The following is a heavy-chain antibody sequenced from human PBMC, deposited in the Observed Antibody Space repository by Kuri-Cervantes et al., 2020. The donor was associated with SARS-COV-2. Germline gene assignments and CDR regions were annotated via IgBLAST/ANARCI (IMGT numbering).Heavy chain of an antibody. D-gene: IGHD5-18*01. CDR2: INNDGSST. V-gene: IGHV3-74*01. CDR1: GFTFSSQW. CDR3: AMTGSYTSYGLGH. Sequence: GESLKISCLASGFTFSSQWMFWVRQVPGKGLMWLSRINNDGSSTIHVDSVKGRFTTSRDNAKNSVFLQMNSLRPEDTGVYYCAMTGSYTSYGLGHWGQGTLVTVSS. J-gene: IGHJ4*02.